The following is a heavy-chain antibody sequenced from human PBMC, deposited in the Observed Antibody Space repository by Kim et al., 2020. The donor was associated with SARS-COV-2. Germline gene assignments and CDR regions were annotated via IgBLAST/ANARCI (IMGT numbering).Heavy chain of an antibody. Sequence: TKYAHKVRGRVTITRDTTASTAYMELSSLRSEDTAVYYCARGSGWAFDYWGQGTLVTVAS. CDR2: T. V-gene: IGHV1-3*01. D-gene: IGHD6-19*01. CDR3: ARGSGWAFDY. J-gene: IGHJ4*02.